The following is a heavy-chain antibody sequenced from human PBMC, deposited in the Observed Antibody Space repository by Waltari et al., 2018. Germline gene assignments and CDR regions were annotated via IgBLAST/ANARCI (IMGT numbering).Heavy chain of an antibody. V-gene: IGHV1-2*04. Sequence: QVQLVQSGAEVKKPGASVKVSCKASGYTFTGYYMHWVRQAPGQGLEWMGWTNPKSGGTNYEQKFQGWVTMTGDTSIRTAYMELSRLRSDDTAVYYCARDLDGSGSYSPFDYWGQGTLVTVSS. CDR3: ARDLDGSGSYSPFDY. CDR2: TNPKSGGT. D-gene: IGHD3-10*01. CDR1: GYTFTGYY. J-gene: IGHJ4*02.